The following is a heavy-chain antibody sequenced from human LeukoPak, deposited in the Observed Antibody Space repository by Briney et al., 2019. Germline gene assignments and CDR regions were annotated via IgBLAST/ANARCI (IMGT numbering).Heavy chain of an antibody. CDR2: IYHSGST. CDR3: AGPDKDVVVVVAATRYYYYGMDV. Sequence: SETLSLTCAVFGYSISSGYYWGWIRQPPGKGLEWIGSIYHSGSTYYNPSLKSRVTISVDTSKNQFSLKLSSVTAADTAVYYCAGPDKDVVVVVAATRYYYYGMDVWGKGTTVTVSS. V-gene: IGHV4-38-2*01. D-gene: IGHD2-15*01. CDR1: GYSISSGYY. J-gene: IGHJ6*04.